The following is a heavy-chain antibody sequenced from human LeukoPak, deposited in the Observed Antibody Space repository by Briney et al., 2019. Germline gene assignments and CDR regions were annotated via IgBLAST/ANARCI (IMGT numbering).Heavy chain of an antibody. V-gene: IGHV3-23*01. J-gene: IGHJ4*02. D-gene: IGHD1-26*01. Sequence: GGSLRLSCAASGFTFTSYSMNWVRQAPGKGLEWVSTISGGGGSTYYADSVKGRFTISRDNSKNTLYLQVNSLRAEDTAVYYCAKGGKWDVTPFDYWGQGILVTVSS. CDR3: AKGGKWDVTPFDY. CDR1: GFTFTSYS. CDR2: ISGGGGST.